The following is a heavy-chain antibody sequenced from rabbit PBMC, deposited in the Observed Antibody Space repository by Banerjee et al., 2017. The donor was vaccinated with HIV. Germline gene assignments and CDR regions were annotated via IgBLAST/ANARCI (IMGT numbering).Heavy chain of an antibody. J-gene: IGHJ4*01. V-gene: IGHV1S45*01. CDR2: IYGDSGNT. CDR1: GFTISSSYW. D-gene: IGHD4-1*01. Sequence: QEQLEESGGDLVKPEGSLTLTCTASGFTISSSYWICWVRQAPGKGLEWIACIYGDSGNTFYASWAKGRFTISKTSSTTVTLQMTSLTAADTATYFCARAYNSGWGGYFNLWGPGTLVTVS. CDR3: ARAYNSGWGGYFNL.